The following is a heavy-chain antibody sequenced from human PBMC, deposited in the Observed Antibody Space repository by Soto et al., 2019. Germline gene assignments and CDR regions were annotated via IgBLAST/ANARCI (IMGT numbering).Heavy chain of an antibody. Sequence: ASVKVSCKASRYTFTNYAIHWVRQAPGQRLEWMGWIIAGNGNTKYSKKFQGRVTITRDISANTAYMDLSSLTSQDTAVYYCAAGGGLPRYYWGQGTLVTVSS. CDR3: AAGGGLPRYY. D-gene: IGHD5-12*01. V-gene: IGHV1-3*01. CDR2: IIAGNGNT. CDR1: RYTFTNYA. J-gene: IGHJ4*02.